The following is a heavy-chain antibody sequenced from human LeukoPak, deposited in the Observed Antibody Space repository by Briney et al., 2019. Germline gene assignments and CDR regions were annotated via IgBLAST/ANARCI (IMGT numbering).Heavy chain of an antibody. Sequence: GSLRLSFAASGFTFSSYAMSWVRQAPGKGLEWVSAISGSGGSTYYADSVKGRFTISRDNSKNTLYLQMNSLRAEDTAVYYCAKDLVPGAKVPYFDYWGQGTLVTVSS. CDR3: AKDLVPGAKVPYFDY. V-gene: IGHV3-23*01. D-gene: IGHD2-2*01. CDR1: GFTFSSYA. CDR2: ISGSGGST. J-gene: IGHJ4*02.